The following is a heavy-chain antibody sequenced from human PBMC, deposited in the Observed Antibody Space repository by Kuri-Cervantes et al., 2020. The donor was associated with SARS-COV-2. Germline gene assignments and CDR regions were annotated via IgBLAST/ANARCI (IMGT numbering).Heavy chain of an antibody. V-gene: IGHV3-15*07. J-gene: IGHJ6*02. CDR3: VRDNHLGNYYYHMDV. CDR2: IIRGGTT. CDR1: GLTVFSHAW. Sequence: LSLTCAVSGLTVFSHAWINWVRQPPGRGLEWVGRIIRGGTTDYAAPVKDRFIISRDNSKGTLYLQTNSLRAEDTAVYYCVRDNHLGNYYYHMDVWGQGTTVTVSS. D-gene: IGHD1-14*01.